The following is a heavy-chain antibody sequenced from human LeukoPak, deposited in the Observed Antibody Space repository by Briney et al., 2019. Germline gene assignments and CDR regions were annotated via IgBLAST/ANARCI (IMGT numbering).Heavy chain of an antibody. D-gene: IGHD4-23*01. CDR1: GFTFSSYE. CDR3: ARWGGGSPVVTRYYYYYGMDV. J-gene: IGHJ6*02. CDR2: ISSSGSTI. V-gene: IGHV3-48*03. Sequence: GGSLRLSCAASGFTFSSYEMNWVRQAPGKGLEWVSYISSSGSTIYYADSVKGRFTISRDNDKNSLYLQMNSLRAEDTAVYYCARWGGGSPVVTRYYYYYGMDVWGQGTTVTVSS.